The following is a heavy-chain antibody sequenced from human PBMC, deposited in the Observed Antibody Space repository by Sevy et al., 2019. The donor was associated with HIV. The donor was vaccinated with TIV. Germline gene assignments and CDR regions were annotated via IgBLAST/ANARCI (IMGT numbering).Heavy chain of an antibody. CDR1: GFTFSSYA. V-gene: IGHV3-30*04. Sequence: LSLTCAASGFTFSSYAMHWVRQAPGKGLEWVAVISYDGSNKYYADSVKGRFTISRDNSKNTLYLQMNSLRAEDTAVYYCARDRVPAASSAELNWFDPWGQGTLVTVSS. J-gene: IGHJ5*02. CDR2: ISYDGSNK. D-gene: IGHD2-2*01. CDR3: ARDRVPAASSAELNWFDP.